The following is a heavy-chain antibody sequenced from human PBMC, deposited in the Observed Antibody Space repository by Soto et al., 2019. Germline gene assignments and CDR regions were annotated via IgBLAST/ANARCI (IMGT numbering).Heavy chain of an antibody. CDR3: ARLYYDYV. CDR1: GYDFRTYS. J-gene: IGHJ6*02. D-gene: IGHD3-3*01. V-gene: IGHV3-48*02. CDR2: VSLDSDTI. Sequence: LRLSCGASGYDFRTYSMNWVRQAPGQGLEWIAYVSLDSDTIQYADSVKGRFTISRDDAENSLYLQMDSLRDEDTATYYCARLYYDYVWGQGTTVTVSS.